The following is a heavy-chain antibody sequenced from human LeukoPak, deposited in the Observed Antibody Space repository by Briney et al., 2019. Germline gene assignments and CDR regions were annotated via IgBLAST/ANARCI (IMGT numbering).Heavy chain of an antibody. J-gene: IGHJ4*02. CDR1: GFIFSDST. CDR3: TRGRYGSGSFDY. D-gene: IGHD3-10*01. V-gene: IGHV3-73*01. Sequence: GGSLKLSCAPSGFIFSDSTLHWVRQASGKGPEWVGRIGTKSNNYATKYADSVRGRFTISRDDSKNTAYLQMNSLEIEDTAMYYCTRGRYGSGSFDYWGQGTLVTVSS. CDR2: IGTKSNNYAT.